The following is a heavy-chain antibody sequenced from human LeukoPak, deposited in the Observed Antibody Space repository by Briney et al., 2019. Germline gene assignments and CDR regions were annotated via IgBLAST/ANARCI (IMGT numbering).Heavy chain of an antibody. V-gene: IGHV4-39*07. CDR3: ARRHSSSWYRSWFDP. CDR1: GGSISSSSYY. Sequence: SETLSLTCTVSGGSISSSSYYWGWIRQPPGKGLEWIGSIYYSGSTYYNPSLKSRVTISVDTSKNQFSLKLSSVTAADTAVYYCARRHSSSWYRSWFDPWGQGTLVTVSS. CDR2: IYYSGST. J-gene: IGHJ5*02. D-gene: IGHD6-13*01.